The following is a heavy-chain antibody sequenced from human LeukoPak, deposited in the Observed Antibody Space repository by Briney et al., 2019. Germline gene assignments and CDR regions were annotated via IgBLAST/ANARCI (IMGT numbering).Heavy chain of an antibody. Sequence: GNSLTLLCAASGFNYSSYAMHWLRQPPGKALEWVAVISYDGSNKYYADSVKVRFTISRDNSKNTLYLQMSSRRAEDTAMYYCARDRLTTGTTFHFDYWGQGTLVTVSS. J-gene: IGHJ4*02. CDR2: ISYDGSNK. CDR3: ARDRLTTGTTFHFDY. D-gene: IGHD4-17*01. V-gene: IGHV3-30*07. CDR1: GFNYSSYA.